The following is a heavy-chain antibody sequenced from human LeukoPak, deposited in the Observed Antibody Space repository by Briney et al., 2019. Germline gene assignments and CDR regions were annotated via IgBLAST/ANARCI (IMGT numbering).Heavy chain of an antibody. CDR2: ISGSGGST. J-gene: IGHJ4*02. Sequence: GGSLRLSCAASGFTFSSYAMSWVRQAPGKGLEWVSAISGSGGSTYYADSVKSRFTISRDNSKNTLYLQMNSLRAEDTAVYYCAKSLIYCSSTSCYAVDYWGQGTLVTVSS. CDR1: GFTFSSYA. V-gene: IGHV3-23*01. CDR3: AKSLIYCSSTSCYAVDY. D-gene: IGHD2-2*01.